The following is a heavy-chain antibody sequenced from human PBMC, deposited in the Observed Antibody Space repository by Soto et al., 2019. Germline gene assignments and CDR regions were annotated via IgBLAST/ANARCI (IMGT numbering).Heavy chain of an antibody. D-gene: IGHD2-2*01. CDR3: GRDLTSNANCIDP. J-gene: IGHJ5*02. CDR1: GDYIHVGGYY. CDR2: IYYTGKT. V-gene: IGHV4-30-4*01. Sequence: SETLSLTCSVSGDYIHVGGYYWTWIRQRPGKGLGWMGYIYYTGKTHYNPSLESRLTMSVDRSKNQFSLRLASVTAADTAVYFCGRDLTSNANCIDPWGQGTLVTVSS.